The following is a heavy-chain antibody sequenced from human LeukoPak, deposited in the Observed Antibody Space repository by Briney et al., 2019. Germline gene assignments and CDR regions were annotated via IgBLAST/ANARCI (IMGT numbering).Heavy chain of an antibody. V-gene: IGHV3-48*04. J-gene: IGHJ4*02. CDR1: GFTFSSYG. Sequence: PGGSLRLSCAASGFTFSSYGMSWVRQAPGKGLAWVSYISSSGSTMYYADSVKGRFTISRDNAKNSLYLQMNSLRAEDTAVYYCARASITMGRGELIYYFDYWGQGTLVTVSS. CDR2: ISSSGSTM. CDR3: ARASITMGRGELIYYFDY. D-gene: IGHD3-10*01.